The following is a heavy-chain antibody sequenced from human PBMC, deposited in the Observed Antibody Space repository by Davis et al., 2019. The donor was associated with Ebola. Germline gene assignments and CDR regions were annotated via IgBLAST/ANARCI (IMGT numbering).Heavy chain of an antibody. CDR2: ISFDGNSK. V-gene: IGHV3-30*18. CDR3: AKDVRREAAALQY. J-gene: IGHJ4*02. Sequence: PGGSLRLSCAASGFTFSYYGISWVRQVPGKGLEWVAVISFDGNSKYYQDSVKGRFTISRDNSKNTVFLQMNSLRPEDTAVYYCAKDVRREAAALQYWAQGTLVTVSS. D-gene: IGHD6-25*01. CDR1: GFTFSYYG.